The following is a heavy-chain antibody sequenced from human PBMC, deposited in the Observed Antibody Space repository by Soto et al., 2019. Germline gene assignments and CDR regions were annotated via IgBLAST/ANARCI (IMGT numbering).Heavy chain of an antibody. Sequence: EVQLVESGGGLVKPGGSLRLSCAAFGFTFSSYSMNWVRQSPGKGLEWVSSITSGGNYIYYADSVKGRFTISRDNAKNSLYLQMNSLRAEDTAVYYCARELSQQLPLDYWGQGTLVTVSS. J-gene: IGHJ4*02. CDR2: ITSGGNYI. D-gene: IGHD6-13*01. V-gene: IGHV3-21*01. CDR1: GFTFSSYS. CDR3: ARELSQQLPLDY.